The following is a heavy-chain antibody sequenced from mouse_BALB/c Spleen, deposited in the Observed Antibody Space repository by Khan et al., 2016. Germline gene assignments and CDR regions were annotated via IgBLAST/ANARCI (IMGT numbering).Heavy chain of an antibody. V-gene: IGHV5-9-4*01. J-gene: IGHJ4*01. CDR1: GFTFSSYA. CDR3: ARDYGNYYYAMDY. CDR2: ISSGGSYT. Sequence: EVELVESGGGLVKPGGSLKLSCAASGFTFSSYAMSWVRQSPEKRLEWVAEISSGGSYTYYPDTVTGRFIISRDNAKNTLYLEMSSLRSEDTAMYYCARDYGNYYYAMDYWGQGTSVTVSS. D-gene: IGHD2-1*01.